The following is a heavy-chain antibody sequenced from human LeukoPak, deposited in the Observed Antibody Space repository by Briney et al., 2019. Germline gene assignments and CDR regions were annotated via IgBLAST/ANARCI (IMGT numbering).Heavy chain of an antibody. CDR2: IYYSGST. CDR1: GGSISSYY. V-gene: IGHV4-59*08. Sequence: PSETLSLTCTVSGGSISSYYWSWLRQPPGKGLEWIGYIYYSGSTNYNPSLKSRVTISVDTSKNQFSLKLSSVTAADAAVYYCASSHYYYDSSPGYWGQGTLVTVSS. J-gene: IGHJ4*02. CDR3: ASSHYYYDSSPGY. D-gene: IGHD3-22*01.